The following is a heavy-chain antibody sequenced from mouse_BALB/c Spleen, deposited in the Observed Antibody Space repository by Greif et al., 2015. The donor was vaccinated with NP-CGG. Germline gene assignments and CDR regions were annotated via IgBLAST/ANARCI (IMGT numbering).Heavy chain of an antibody. CDR2: ISSGGSYT. V-gene: IGHV5-9-3*01. J-gene: IGHJ3*02. Sequence: EVQLVESGGGLVKPGGSLKLSCAASGFTFSSYAMSWVRQTPEKRLEWVATISSGGSYTYYPDSVKGRFTISRDNAKNTLYLQMSSLRSEDTAMYYCARHTRWGQGTLVTVSA. CDR3: ARHTR. CDR1: GFTFSSYA.